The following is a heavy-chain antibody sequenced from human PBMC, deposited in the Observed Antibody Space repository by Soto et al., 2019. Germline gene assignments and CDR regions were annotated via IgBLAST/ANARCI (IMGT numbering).Heavy chain of an antibody. CDR1: GYTFTSYG. J-gene: IGHJ6*02. D-gene: IGHD3-3*01. CDR2: ISAYNGNT. V-gene: IGHV1-18*01. CDR3: ASGSGETSDGPGGYYYNGMDV. Sequence: GASVKVSCKASGYTFTSYGISWVRQAPGQGLERMGWISAYNGNTNYAQKLQGRVTMTTDTSTSTAYMELRSLRSDDTAVYYCASGSGETSDGPGGYYYNGMDVWGQGTTVTVSS.